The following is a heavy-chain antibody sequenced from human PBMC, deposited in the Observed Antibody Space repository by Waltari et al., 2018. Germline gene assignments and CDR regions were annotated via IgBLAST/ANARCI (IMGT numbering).Heavy chain of an antibody. Sequence: QLQLKESGPGLVKPSETLSLTCTASGDSISSSSFYWSWIRQPPGKGLEWIGSIYYRGITDYNPALKSRVSISVDTSKNQFSLKLMSVTAADTAVYYCARDWVPSGTNHYYMDVWGKGTTVTISS. CDR2: IYYRGIT. D-gene: IGHD3-10*01. CDR1: GDSISSSSFY. V-gene: IGHV4-39*07. CDR3: ARDWVPSGTNHYYMDV. J-gene: IGHJ6*03.